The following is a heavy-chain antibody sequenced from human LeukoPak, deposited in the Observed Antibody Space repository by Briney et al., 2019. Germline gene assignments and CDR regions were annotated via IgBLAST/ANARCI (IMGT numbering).Heavy chain of an antibody. CDR1: GGTFSSYA. CDR3: ARDSEVRRNLWHY. V-gene: IGHV1-69*04. J-gene: IGHJ4*02. D-gene: IGHD3-10*01. Sequence: SVKVSCTASGGTFSSYAISWVRQAPGQGLEWMGRIIPILGIANYAQKFQGRVTVTADESTSTVYMEMSSLRSEDTAVYYCARDSEVRRNLWHYWGQGTLVTVSS. CDR2: IIPILGIA.